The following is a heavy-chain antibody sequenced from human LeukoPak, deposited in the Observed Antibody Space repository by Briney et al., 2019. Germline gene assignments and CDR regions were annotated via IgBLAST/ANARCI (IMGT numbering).Heavy chain of an antibody. D-gene: IGHD3-10*01. CDR2: INHSGST. CDR1: GGSFSGYY. V-gene: IGHV4-34*01. Sequence: SETLSLTCAVYGGSFSGYYWSWIRQPPGKGLEWIGEINHSGSTNYNPSLKSRVTISVDTSKNQFSLKLSSVTAADTAVYYCARVLWFVGDYMDVWGKGTTVTVSS. J-gene: IGHJ6*03. CDR3: ARVLWFVGDYMDV.